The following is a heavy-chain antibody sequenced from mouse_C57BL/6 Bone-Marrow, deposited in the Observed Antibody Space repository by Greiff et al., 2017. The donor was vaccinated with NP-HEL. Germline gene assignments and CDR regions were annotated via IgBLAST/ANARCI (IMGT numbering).Heavy chain of an antibody. J-gene: IGHJ4*01. V-gene: IGHV1-52*01. CDR3: ARGWDVAMDY. CDR1: GYTFTSYW. Sequence: QVQLKQPGAELVRPGSSVKLSCKASGYTFTSYWMHWVKQRPIQGLEWIGNIDPSDSETHYNQKFKDKATLTVDKSSSTAYMQLSSLTSEDSAVYYCARGWDVAMDYWGQGTSVTVSS. CDR2: IDPSDSET. D-gene: IGHD4-1*01.